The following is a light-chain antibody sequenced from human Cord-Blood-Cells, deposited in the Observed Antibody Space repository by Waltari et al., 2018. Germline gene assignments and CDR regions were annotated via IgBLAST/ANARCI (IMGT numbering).Light chain of an antibody. CDR2: EVS. CDR1: SSDVGGYND. V-gene: IGLV2-14*01. J-gene: IGLJ1*01. CDR3: SSYTSSSTLV. Sequence: QSALTQPASVSGSPGQSITISSTGTSSDVGGYNDVSWYQQHPGKAPKLMIYEVSNRPSGVSNRFSGSTSGNTASLTISGLQAEDEADYYCSSYTSSSTLVFGTGTKVTVL.